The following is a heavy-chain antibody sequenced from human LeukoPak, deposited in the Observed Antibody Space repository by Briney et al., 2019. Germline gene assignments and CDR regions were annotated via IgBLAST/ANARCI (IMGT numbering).Heavy chain of an antibody. V-gene: IGHV1-2*02. CDR3: ARDSSTSNDD. CDR2: INPYSGDT. D-gene: IGHD2-2*01. J-gene: IGHJ4*02. CDR1: GYTFTGYY. Sequence: ASVKVSCKASGYTFTGYYMHWVRQAPGQGLEWMGWINPYSGDTNSAQTFQGRVTMTRDTSISTAYMELSRLRSDDTAMYYCARDSSTSNDDWGQGTLVTVSS.